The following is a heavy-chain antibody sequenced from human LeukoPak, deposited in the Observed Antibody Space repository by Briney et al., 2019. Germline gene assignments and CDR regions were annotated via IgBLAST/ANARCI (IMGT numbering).Heavy chain of an antibody. CDR2: INHSGST. CDR3: ARHFPTGELSLPLGAFDI. Sequence: PSETLSLTCAVYGGSFSGYYWSWIRQPPGKGLEWIGEINHSGSTNYNPSLKSRVTISVDTSKNQFSLKLSSVTAADTAVYYCARHFPTGELSLPLGAFDIWGQGTMVTVSS. V-gene: IGHV4-34*01. D-gene: IGHD3-16*02. CDR1: GGSFSGYY. J-gene: IGHJ3*02.